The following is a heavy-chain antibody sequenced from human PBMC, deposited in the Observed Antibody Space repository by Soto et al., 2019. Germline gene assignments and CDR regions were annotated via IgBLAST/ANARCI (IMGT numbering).Heavy chain of an antibody. CDR1: GGSFSGYY. Sequence: PSETLSLTCAVYGGSFSGYYWSWIRQPPGKGLEWIGEINHSGSTNYNPSLKSRVTISVDTSKNQFSLKLSSVTAADTAVYYCARGLYYYGMGVWGQGTTVTVSS. CDR3: ARGLYYYGMGV. CDR2: INHSGST. J-gene: IGHJ6*02. V-gene: IGHV4-34*01.